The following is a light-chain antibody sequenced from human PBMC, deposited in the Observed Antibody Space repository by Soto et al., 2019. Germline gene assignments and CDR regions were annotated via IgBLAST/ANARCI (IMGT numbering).Light chain of an antibody. CDR1: QSFSSSY. CDR3: QHYGSAVFT. J-gene: IGKJ3*01. V-gene: IGKV3-20*01. CDR2: GAS. Sequence: EIVLTQSPGTLSLSPGERATLSCRASQSFSSSYLAWYQQKPGQAPRLLIYGASSRATGIPDRFSGSGSGTDFTITISSLEPEDFAVYYCQHYGSAVFTFGHGTKVDVK.